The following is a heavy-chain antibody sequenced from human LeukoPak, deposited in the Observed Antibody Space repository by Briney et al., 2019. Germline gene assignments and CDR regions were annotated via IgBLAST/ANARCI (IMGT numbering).Heavy chain of an antibody. CDR3: ASATGSYSYFDY. CDR2: IYPDDSDT. J-gene: IGHJ4*02. D-gene: IGHD1-26*01. CDR1: GYSFTTHW. Sequence: GESLKISCKASGYSFTTHWIGWVRQMPGKGLEWMGIIYPDDSDTKYSPSFQGQVTISADKSISTAFLQCSSLKASDTAMYYCASATGSYSYFDYLGQGTLVTVSS. V-gene: IGHV5-51*01.